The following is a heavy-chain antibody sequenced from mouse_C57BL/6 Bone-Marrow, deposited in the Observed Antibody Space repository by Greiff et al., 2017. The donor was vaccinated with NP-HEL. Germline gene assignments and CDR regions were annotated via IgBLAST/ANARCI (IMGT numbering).Heavy chain of an antibody. J-gene: IGHJ4*01. V-gene: IGHV1-7*01. CDR3: AREVYYDYDGYAMDY. D-gene: IGHD2-4*01. Sequence: QVQLQQSGAELAKPGASVKLSCKASGYTFTNYWMHWVKQRPGQGLEWIGYINPSSGYTKYNQKFKDKATFTADKSSSTAYMQLSSLTSEDSAVYYCAREVYYDYDGYAMDYWGQGTSVTVSS. CDR2: INPSSGYT. CDR1: GYTFTNYW.